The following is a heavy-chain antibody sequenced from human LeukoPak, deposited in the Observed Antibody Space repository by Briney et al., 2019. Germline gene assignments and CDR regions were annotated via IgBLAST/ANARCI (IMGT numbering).Heavy chain of an antibody. J-gene: IGHJ4*02. CDR3: ARDLKNYDFWSGYGDFDY. D-gene: IGHD3-3*01. V-gene: IGHV1-18*01. Sequence: HEASVKVSCKASGYSFTRHGISWVRQAPGQGLEWMGWISAYNGNTNYAQKLQGRVTMTTDTSTSTAYMDLRSLRSDDTAVYYCARDLKNYDFWSGYGDFDYWGQGTLVTVSS. CDR1: GYSFTRHG. CDR2: ISAYNGNT.